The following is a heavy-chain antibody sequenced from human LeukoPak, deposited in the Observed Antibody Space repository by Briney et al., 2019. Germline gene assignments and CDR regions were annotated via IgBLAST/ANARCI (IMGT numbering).Heavy chain of an antibody. V-gene: IGHV4-59*01. CDR3: ATRSRSYWYFDL. CDR2: IDYSGST. J-gene: IGHJ2*01. CDR1: GSSISRYY. Sequence: SETLSLTCTVSGSSISRYYWSWIRQPPGKGLEGIGYIDYSGSTNYNSSLKSRVSISVDTSKSHFSLRLRSVTAADTAVYYCATRSRSYWYFDLWGRGTLVTVSS. D-gene: IGHD3-16*01.